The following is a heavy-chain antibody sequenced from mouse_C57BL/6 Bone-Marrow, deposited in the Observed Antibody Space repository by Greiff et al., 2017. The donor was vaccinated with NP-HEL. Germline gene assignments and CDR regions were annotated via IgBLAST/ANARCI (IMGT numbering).Heavy chain of an antibody. V-gene: IGHV1-69*01. CDR1: GYTFTSYW. Sequence: VQLQQPGAELVMPGASVKLSCKASGYTFTSYWMHWVKQRPGQGLEWIGEIDPSDSYTNYNQKFKGKSTLTVDKSSSTAYMQLSSLTSEDSAVYYCESPHYYGSSFDYWGQGTTLTVSS. CDR3: ESPHYYGSSFDY. D-gene: IGHD1-1*01. J-gene: IGHJ2*01. CDR2: IDPSDSYT.